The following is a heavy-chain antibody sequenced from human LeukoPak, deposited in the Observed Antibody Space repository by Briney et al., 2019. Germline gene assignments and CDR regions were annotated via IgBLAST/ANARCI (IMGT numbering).Heavy chain of an antibody. J-gene: IGHJ4*02. CDR3: TKFMAVGHCSSTSCPTLYDC. CDR2: ISSSGSTI. Sequence: KPGGSLRLSCAASGFTFSDYYMSWIRQAPGKGLGWVSYISSSGSTIYYADSVKGRFTISRDNAKNSLYLQMNSLRAEDTAVYYCTKFMAVGHCSSTSCPTLYDCWGQGTLVTVSS. V-gene: IGHV3-11*01. D-gene: IGHD2-2*01. CDR1: GFTFSDYY.